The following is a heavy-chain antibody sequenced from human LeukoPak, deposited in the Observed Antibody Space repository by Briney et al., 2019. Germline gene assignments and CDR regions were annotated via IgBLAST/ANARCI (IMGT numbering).Heavy chain of an antibody. J-gene: IGHJ4*02. D-gene: IGHD4-17*01. Sequence: SETLSLTCAVYGGSFSGYYWSWIRQPPGKGLEWIGEINHSGSTNYNPSLKSRVTISVDTSKNQFSLKLSSVTAADTAVYYCASDYGDYARNFDYWGQGTLATVSS. V-gene: IGHV4-34*01. CDR3: ASDYGDYARNFDY. CDR2: INHSGST. CDR1: GGSFSGYY.